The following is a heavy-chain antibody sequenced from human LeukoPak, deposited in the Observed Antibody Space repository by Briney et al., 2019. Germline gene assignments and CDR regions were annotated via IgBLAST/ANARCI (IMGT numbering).Heavy chain of an antibody. V-gene: IGHV1-46*01. J-gene: IGHJ4*02. CDR3: ARSDEYVWGSFRQPDY. D-gene: IGHD3-16*02. CDR1: VYTFTRYY. Sequence: ASVKVSCKASVYTFTRYYIHWVRQAPGQGLEWMGILNPSGGSTAYAQKFQGRVTMTRDTSTSTVYMELSSLRSEDTAVYYCARSDEYVWGSFRQPDYWGQGTLVTVSS. CDR2: LNPSGGST.